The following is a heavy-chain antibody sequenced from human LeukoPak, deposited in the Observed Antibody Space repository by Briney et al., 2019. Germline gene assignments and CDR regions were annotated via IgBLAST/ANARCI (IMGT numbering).Heavy chain of an antibody. CDR2: IKSKTDGGTT. CDR1: GFTFSNAW. CDR3: TNFRTYYDYVWGSYRYTDY. D-gene: IGHD3-16*02. Sequence: GGSLRLSCAASGFTFSNAWMSWVRQAPGKGLEWVGRIKSKTDGGTTDYAAPVKGRFTIPRDDSKNTLYLQMNSLKTEDTAVYYCTNFRTYYDYVWGSYRYTDYWGQGTLVTVSS. J-gene: IGHJ4*02. V-gene: IGHV3-15*01.